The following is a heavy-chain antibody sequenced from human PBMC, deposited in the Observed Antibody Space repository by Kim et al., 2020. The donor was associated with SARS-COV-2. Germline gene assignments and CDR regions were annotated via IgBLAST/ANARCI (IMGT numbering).Heavy chain of an antibody. V-gene: IGHV3-23*01. CDR3: ATAVSQSYYYGIDV. CDR1: GFTFSNYA. J-gene: IGHJ6*02. Sequence: GGSLRLSCAASGFTFSNYAMNWVRQAPGKGLEWVAAISVGTGSTYYADSVKGRFTISRDNSKSTLYLQMSSLRAEDTAVYYCATAVSQSYYYGIDVWGQGTTVTVSS. D-gene: IGHD2-8*01. CDR2: ISVGTGST.